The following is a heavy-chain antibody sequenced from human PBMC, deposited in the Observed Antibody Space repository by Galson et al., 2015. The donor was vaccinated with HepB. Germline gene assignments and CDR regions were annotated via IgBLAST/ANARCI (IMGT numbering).Heavy chain of an antibody. Sequence: SVKVSCKASGGTFSSYAISWVRQAPGQGLEWMGGIIPIFGTANYAQKLQGRVTITADESTSTAYMELSSLRSEDTAVYYCAREHSSSGFFDYWGQGTLVTVSS. CDR3: AREHSSSGFFDY. CDR1: GGTFSSYA. D-gene: IGHD6-6*01. V-gene: IGHV1-69*13. CDR2: IIPIFGTA. J-gene: IGHJ4*02.